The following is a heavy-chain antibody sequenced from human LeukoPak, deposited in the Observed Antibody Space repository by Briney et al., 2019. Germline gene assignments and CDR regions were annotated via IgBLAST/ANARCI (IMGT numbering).Heavy chain of an antibody. Sequence: GASVKVSCKASGYTFTSYDISWVRQAPGQGLEWMGWINPYNGNTNYAQKLQGRLTMTSDTSTNTAYMDLKSLRSDDTAVYYCARDNGCSSTSCYTSEFDYWGQGTLVTVSS. D-gene: IGHD2-2*02. CDR2: INPYNGNT. J-gene: IGHJ4*02. V-gene: IGHV1-18*01. CDR3: ARDNGCSSTSCYTSEFDY. CDR1: GYTFTSYD.